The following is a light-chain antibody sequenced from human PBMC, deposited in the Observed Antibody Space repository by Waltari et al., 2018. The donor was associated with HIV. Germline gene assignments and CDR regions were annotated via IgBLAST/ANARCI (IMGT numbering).Light chain of an antibody. Sequence: QSVLTQPSSASGTPGQTVTIFCSGSSSNVGANLVNWYQQLPGPAPQLLIYNNDQRPSGVPDRFSGSKSGTSASLAVSGLQPEDEADYYCATWDDNLNGLLFGGRTKLTVL. CDR3: ATWDDNLNGLL. V-gene: IGLV1-44*01. J-gene: IGLJ2*01. CDR2: NND. CDR1: SSNVGANL.